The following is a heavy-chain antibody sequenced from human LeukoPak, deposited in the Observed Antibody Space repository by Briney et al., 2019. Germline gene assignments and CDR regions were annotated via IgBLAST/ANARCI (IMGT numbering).Heavy chain of an antibody. Sequence: GESLKISCRGSGYNFSRYWIGWVRQMPGKGLEWMGFIYPRDSDTRYSPSFQGQVTISVDKSISTAYLQWSSLRASDTALYVCAGTQSTVFPDAFDMWGQGTMVTVSS. CDR2: IYPRDSDT. V-gene: IGHV5-51*01. D-gene: IGHD4-17*01. CDR1: GYNFSRYW. J-gene: IGHJ3*02. CDR3: AGTQSTVFPDAFDM.